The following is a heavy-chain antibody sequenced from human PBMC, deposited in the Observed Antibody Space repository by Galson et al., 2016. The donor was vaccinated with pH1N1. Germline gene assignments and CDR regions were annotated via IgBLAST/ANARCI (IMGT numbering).Heavy chain of an antibody. Sequence: SCKASGYTFTSNAMNWVRQAPGQGLEWMGWINTNTGNPTYAQGFTGRFVFSLDTSVSMAYLQISSLKAEDTAVYYCARSYCSSTSCYGGSYYYYGMVVWGQGTTVTVSS. J-gene: IGHJ6*02. CDR3: ARSYCSSTSCYGGSYYYYGMVV. CDR2: INTNTGNP. V-gene: IGHV7-4-1*04. D-gene: IGHD2-2*01. CDR1: GYTFTSNA.